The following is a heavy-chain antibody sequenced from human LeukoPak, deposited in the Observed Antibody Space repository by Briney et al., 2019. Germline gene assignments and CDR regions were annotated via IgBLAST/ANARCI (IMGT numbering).Heavy chain of an antibody. V-gene: IGHV3-30*18. CDR1: GFTFSSYG. CDR3: AKESAISLWFGELLSPFDY. CDR2: ISYDGSNK. Sequence: GGSLRLSCAASGFTFSSYGMHWVRQAPGKGLEWVADISYDGSNKYYADSVKGRFTISRDNSKNSLYLQMNSLRAEDTAVYYCAKESAISLWFGELLSPFDYWGQGTLVTVSS. D-gene: IGHD3-10*01. J-gene: IGHJ4*02.